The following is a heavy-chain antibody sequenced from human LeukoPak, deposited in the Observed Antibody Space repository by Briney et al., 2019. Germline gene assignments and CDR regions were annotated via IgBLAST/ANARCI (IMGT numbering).Heavy chain of an antibody. V-gene: IGHV3-21*01. CDR2: MTTSSRYI. J-gene: IGHJ4*02. D-gene: IGHD3-22*01. Sequence: GGPLRLSCAASGFTFRRSNLNWVRQAPPKGLEGVSSMTTSSRYIYYADSAKGRFTISRDNAQNSLYLHMDSLRGEDTAVYYGATGGVHYYDSSADYWGQGTLVTVSS. CDR3: ATGGVHYYDSSADY. CDR1: GFTFRRSN.